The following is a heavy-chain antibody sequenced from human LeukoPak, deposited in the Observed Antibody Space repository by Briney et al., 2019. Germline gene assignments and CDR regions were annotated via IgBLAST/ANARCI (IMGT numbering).Heavy chain of an antibody. CDR1: GYSINSGYY. J-gene: IGHJ4*02. CDR3: ARRVVSYDSSGYYYLGPLDY. V-gene: IGHV4-38-2*01. Sequence: SETLSLTCAVSGYSINSGYYWGWIRQPPGKGLEWIGNIYSSGSTYFNPSLKGRVTISVDTSKNQFSLKLSSVTAADTAVYYCARRVVSYDSSGYYYLGPLDYWGQGTLVTVSS. CDR2: IYSSGST. D-gene: IGHD3-22*01.